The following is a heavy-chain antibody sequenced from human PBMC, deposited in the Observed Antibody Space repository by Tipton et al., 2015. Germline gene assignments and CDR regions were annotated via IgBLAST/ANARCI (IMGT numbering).Heavy chain of an antibody. CDR2: ISYDGSNM. J-gene: IGHJ6*02. CDR3: AKFRTYYYDSSGLIYYYGMDV. Sequence: SLRLSCAASGFTSSGYGMHWVRQAPGKGLEWVAVISYDGSNMYYGDSVKGRFTVSRDNSKNTLYLQMNSLRAEDTAVYYCAKFRTYYYDSSGLIYYYGMDVWGQGTTVTVSS. D-gene: IGHD3-22*01. V-gene: IGHV3-30*18. CDR1: GFTSSGYG.